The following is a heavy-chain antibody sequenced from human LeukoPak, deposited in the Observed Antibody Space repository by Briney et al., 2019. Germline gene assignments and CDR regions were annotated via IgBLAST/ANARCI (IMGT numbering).Heavy chain of an antibody. V-gene: IGHV4-59*01. CDR3: ARDILTGRYGMDV. Sequence: PSETLSLTCTVSGGSIRSYYWSWIRQPPGKGLEWIGYIYYSGSTNYNPSLKSRVSISVDTSKNQFSLKLSSVTAADTAVYYCARDILTGRYGMDVWGQGTTVTVSS. CDR2: IYYSGST. D-gene: IGHD3-9*01. CDR1: GGSIRSYY. J-gene: IGHJ6*02.